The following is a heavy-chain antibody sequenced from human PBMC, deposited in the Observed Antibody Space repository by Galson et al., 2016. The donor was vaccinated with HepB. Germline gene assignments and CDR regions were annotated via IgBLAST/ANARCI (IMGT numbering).Heavy chain of an antibody. CDR2: VYIGGNT. CDR1: GFSASSDY. D-gene: IGHD3-22*01. CDR3: AIDSSIGSGYTPD. V-gene: IGHV3-53*01. J-gene: IGHJ4*02. Sequence: SLRLSCAAFGFSASSDYMSWVRQAPGKGLEWVSIVYIGGNTDHADSVRGRFIISRDTSKNTIYLQMNSLRAEDTAVYYCAIDSSIGSGYTPDWGQGTQVTVSS.